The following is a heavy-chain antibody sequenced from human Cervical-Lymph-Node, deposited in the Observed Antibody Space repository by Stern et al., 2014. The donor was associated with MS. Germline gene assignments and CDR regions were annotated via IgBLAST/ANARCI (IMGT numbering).Heavy chain of an antibody. CDR2: IAHSGVT. V-gene: IGHV4-31*03. Sequence: QVQLQESGPGLVKPSQTVSLTCKASGASIKTIGYFWSWVRQPPGKGREWIGFIAHSGVTFYNDTLKTRVTLSQDTSANQFSLRLTSVTAADTALYFCMRGDYWGRGILVAVSS. CDR3: MRGDY. J-gene: IGHJ4*02. CDR1: GASIKTIGYF.